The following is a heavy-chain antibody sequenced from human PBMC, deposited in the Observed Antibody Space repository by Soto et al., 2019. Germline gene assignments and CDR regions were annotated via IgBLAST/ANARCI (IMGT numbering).Heavy chain of an antibody. CDR1: GGSISYNSYY. CDR2: IFYTGTT. J-gene: IGHJ5*02. V-gene: IGHV4-39*02. Sequence: SETLSLTCSVSGGSISYNSYYWGWIRQPPGKGLEWVGGIFYTGTTYYSPSLRDRVTISVDTSKNSFSLNLTSVTAADTAVYFCARLVVVAPVANAWGQGTLVTVSS. CDR3: ARLVVVAPVANA. D-gene: IGHD2-2*01.